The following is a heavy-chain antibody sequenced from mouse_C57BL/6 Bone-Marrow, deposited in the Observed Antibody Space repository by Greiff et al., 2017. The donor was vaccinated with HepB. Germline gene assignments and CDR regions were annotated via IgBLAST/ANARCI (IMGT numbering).Heavy chain of an antibody. D-gene: IGHD1-1*01. CDR2: IHPNSGST. V-gene: IGHV1-64*01. J-gene: IGHJ3*01. CDR3: ATIYSGSSWFAD. CDR1: GYTFTSYW. Sequence: VQLQQPGAELVKPGASVKLSCKASGYTFTSYWMHWVKQRPGQGLEWIGMIHPNSGSTNYNEKFKSKATLTVDKSSSTAYMQLSSLTSEDSAVYYCATIYSGSSWFADWGQGTLVTVSA.